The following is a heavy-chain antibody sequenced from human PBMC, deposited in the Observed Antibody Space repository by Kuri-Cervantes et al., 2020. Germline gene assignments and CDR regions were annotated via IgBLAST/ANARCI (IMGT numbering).Heavy chain of an antibody. D-gene: IGHD2-15*01. CDR2: INWNGGST. J-gene: IGHJ4*02. CDR3: ARGRMALLGVVAVLDYFDY. CDR1: GFTFDDYG. V-gene: IGHV3-20*01. Sequence: GESLKISCAASGFTFDDYGMSWVRQAPGKGLEWVSGINWNGGSTGYADSVKGRFTIPRDNAKNSLYLQMNSLRAEDTALYHCARGRMALLGVVAVLDYFDYWGQGTLVTVSS.